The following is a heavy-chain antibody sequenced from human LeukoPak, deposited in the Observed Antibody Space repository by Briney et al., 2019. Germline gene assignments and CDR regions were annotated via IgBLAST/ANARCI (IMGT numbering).Heavy chain of an antibody. Sequence: PSETLSLTCTVSGGSISSYYWGWIRQPPGKGLEWIGSIYYSGSTYYNPSLKSRVTISVDTSKNQFSLKLSSVTAADTAVYYCARGSGSYYTRLIFDYWGQGTLVTVSS. J-gene: IGHJ4*02. CDR2: IYYSGST. CDR3: ARGSGSYYTRLIFDY. CDR1: GGSISSYY. V-gene: IGHV4-39*01. D-gene: IGHD3-10*01.